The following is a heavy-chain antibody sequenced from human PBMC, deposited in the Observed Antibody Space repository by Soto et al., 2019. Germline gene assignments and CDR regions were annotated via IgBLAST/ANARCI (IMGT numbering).Heavy chain of an antibody. V-gene: IGHV4-61*01. CDR2: IYNSRST. D-gene: IGHD3-10*01. J-gene: IGHJ5*01. CDR3: AREKRAGNWFDS. CDR1: RGSVSSDLFY. Sequence: QVQLQESGPGLLRPSETLSLTCAVSRGSVSSDLFYWSWIRQPPGKGLEWIGYIYNSRSTNHNTSLKSRVTMSLDTPNNQFFLKLTSVTAADTAVYYCAREKRAGNWFDSWGQGTLVTVSS.